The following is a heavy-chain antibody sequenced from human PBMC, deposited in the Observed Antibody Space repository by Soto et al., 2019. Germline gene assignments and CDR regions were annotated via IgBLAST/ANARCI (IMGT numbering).Heavy chain of an antibody. D-gene: IGHD3-3*01. CDR1: GYTFTSYG. V-gene: IGHV1-18*01. CDR3: ARVRVLRFSPPYYYYGMDV. CDR2: ISAHNGNT. J-gene: IGHJ6*02. Sequence: ASVKVSCKASGYTFTSYGISWVRQAPGQGLEWMGWISAHNGNTNYAQKLQGRVTMTTDTSTSTAYMELRSLRSDDTAVYYCARVRVLRFSPPYYYYGMDVWGQGTTVTVSS.